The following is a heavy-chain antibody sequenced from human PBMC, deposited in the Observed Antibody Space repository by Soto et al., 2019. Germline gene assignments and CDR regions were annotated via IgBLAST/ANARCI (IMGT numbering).Heavy chain of an antibody. D-gene: IGHD5-18*01. V-gene: IGHV3-74*01. Sequence: EVQLVESGGGLVQPGGSLRLSCAASGFSFSNYWIHWVRKAPGKGLVWVSRIKTDGSSTYYAASVKGRFTISRDNGKNTLYLQMNSLTAESTAVYYCAKSEGNTNGLFHWGQGTLVTVSS. CDR2: IKTDGSST. CDR1: GFSFSNYW. J-gene: IGHJ4*02. CDR3: AKSEGNTNGLFH.